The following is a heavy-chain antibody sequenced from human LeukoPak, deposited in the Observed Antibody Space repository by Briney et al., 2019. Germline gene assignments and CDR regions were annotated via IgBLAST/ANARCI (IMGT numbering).Heavy chain of an antibody. CDR3: ARGHDFWSGSWFDP. CDR2: INHSGST. Sequence: SETLSLTCAVYGGSFSGYYWSWIRQPPGKGLEWIGEINHSGSTNYNPSFKSRVTISVDTSKNQFSLKLSSVTAADTAVYYCARGHDFWSGSWFDPWGQGTLVTVSS. J-gene: IGHJ5*02. V-gene: IGHV4-34*01. D-gene: IGHD3-3*01. CDR1: GGSFSGYY.